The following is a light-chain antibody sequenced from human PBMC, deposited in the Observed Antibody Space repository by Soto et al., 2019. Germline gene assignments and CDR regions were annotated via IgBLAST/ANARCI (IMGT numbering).Light chain of an antibody. V-gene: IGLV2-14*01. J-gene: IGLJ2*01. Sequence: QSALTQPASVSGSPGQSITISCTGTSSDVGGFNYVSWYQQQPGKAPKLMIYEVSNRPSGVSHCFSGSKSGNTASLTISGLLADEDADYCCCSSRSSSTVVFGGGTKLTVL. CDR2: EVS. CDR3: CSSRSSSTVV. CDR1: SSDVGGFNY.